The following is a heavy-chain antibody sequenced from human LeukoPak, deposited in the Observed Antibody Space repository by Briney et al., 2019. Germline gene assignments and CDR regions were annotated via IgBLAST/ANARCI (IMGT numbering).Heavy chain of an antibody. CDR3: ATYVWGNLTFDY. Sequence: ASVKVSCKASGYTFTGYYIHWVRQAPGQGLKWMGWINPNSGGTNCAQKFQGRVTMTSDTSISTAYMELSRLRSDDTAVYYCATYVWGNLTFDYWGQGTLVTVSS. CDR2: INPNSGGT. J-gene: IGHJ4*02. D-gene: IGHD3-16*01. V-gene: IGHV1-2*02. CDR1: GYTFTGYY.